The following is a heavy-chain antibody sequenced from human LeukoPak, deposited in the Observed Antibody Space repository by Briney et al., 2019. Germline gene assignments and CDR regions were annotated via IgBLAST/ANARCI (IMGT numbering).Heavy chain of an antibody. Sequence: GGSLRLSCAASGFTVSSNEMTWVRQAPGKGLEWVSSNNGGSTYYADSVKGRFTISRDNSKNTLYLQMNSLRAEDTAVYYCATLLSYYDFWSGSHVDYWGQGTLVTVSS. V-gene: IGHV3-38-3*01. CDR3: ATLLSYYDFWSGSHVDY. D-gene: IGHD3-3*01. CDR2: NNGGST. CDR1: GFTVSSNE. J-gene: IGHJ4*02.